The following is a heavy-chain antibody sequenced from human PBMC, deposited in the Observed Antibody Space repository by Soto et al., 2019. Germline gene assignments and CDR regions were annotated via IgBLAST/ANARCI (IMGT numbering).Heavy chain of an antibody. Sequence: QVQLVQSGAEVKKPGASVKVSCKASGYTFIDFGITWVRQAPGQGLEWMGWISAHHGKTHYAQNLQGRVTMTTDTSTSTAYMELRSMSSDDTDVYSCARALTTLGTFDYWGQGTLVTVSS. CDR3: ARALTTLGTFDY. D-gene: IGHD3-16*01. J-gene: IGHJ4*02. CDR1: GYTFIDFG. V-gene: IGHV1-18*01. CDR2: ISAHHGKT.